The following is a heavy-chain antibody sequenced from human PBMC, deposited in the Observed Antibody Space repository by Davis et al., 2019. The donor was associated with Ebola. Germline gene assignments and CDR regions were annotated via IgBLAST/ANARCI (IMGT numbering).Heavy chain of an antibody. CDR1: GFTFSSYE. J-gene: IGHJ4*02. CDR2: ISSSGSTI. CDR3: AKEAIMVQGFDY. V-gene: IGHV3-48*03. D-gene: IGHD3-10*01. Sequence: PGGSLRLSCAASGFTFSSYEMNWVRQAPGKGLEWVSYISSSGSTIYYADSVKGRFTISRDNTKNSLYLQMNSLRAEDTALYYCAKEAIMVQGFDYWGQGTLVTVSS.